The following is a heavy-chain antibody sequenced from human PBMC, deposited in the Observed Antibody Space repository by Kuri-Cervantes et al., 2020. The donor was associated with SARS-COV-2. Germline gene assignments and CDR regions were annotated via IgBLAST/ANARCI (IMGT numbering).Heavy chain of an antibody. J-gene: IGHJ3*02. CDR2: IYPGDSDT. Sequence: VSCKGSGYSFTSYWIGWVRQMPGKGLEWMGIIYPGDSDTRYSPSFQGQVTISADKSISTAYLQWSSLKASDTAMYYCATQLGGVEYSSSGSGAFDIWGQGTMVTVSS. CDR3: ATQLGGVEYSSSGSGAFDI. CDR1: GYSFTSYW. V-gene: IGHV5-51*01. D-gene: IGHD6-6*01.